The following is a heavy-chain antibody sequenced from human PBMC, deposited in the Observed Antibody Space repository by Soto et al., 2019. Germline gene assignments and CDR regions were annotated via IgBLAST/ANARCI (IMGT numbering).Heavy chain of an antibody. CDR1: VFSVNYYG. J-gene: IGHJ4*02. D-gene: IGHD3-3*01. Sequence: GALRLSCAASVFSVNYYGIHWVRQAPGKGLEWVAVISQDGFNKYYADSVKGRFTISRENSKSTVYLQMNTLRDEDTAVYYCATDGVRVAPAGYHIDYWGQGALVTVSS. V-gene: IGHV3-30*03. CDR3: ATDGVRVAPAGYHIDY. CDR2: ISQDGFNK.